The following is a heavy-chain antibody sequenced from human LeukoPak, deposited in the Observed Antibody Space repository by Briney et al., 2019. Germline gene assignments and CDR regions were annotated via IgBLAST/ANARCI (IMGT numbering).Heavy chain of an antibody. CDR2: IYYSGNT. CDR3: ARGDMVRGLIRDVFDI. D-gene: IGHD3-10*01. J-gene: IGHJ3*02. V-gene: IGHV4-39*07. CDR1: GGSVSSSSYY. Sequence: SETLSLTCTVSGGSVSSSSYYWGWIRQPPGKGLEWIGNIYYSGNTYYNPSLKSRVTISVETSKNQFSLRLRSVTAADTAIYYCARGDMVRGLIRDVFDIWGQGTMVTVSP.